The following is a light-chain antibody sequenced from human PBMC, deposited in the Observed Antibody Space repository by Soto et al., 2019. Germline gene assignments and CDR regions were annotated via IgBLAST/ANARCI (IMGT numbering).Light chain of an antibody. J-gene: IGLJ2*01. V-gene: IGLV2-14*01. CDR2: DVS. Sequence: QSVLSQPASVSGSPGQSITISCTGTSSDVGAYNFVSWYQQYPGKAPKLMIYDVSNRPSGVSIRFSGSKSGNTASLTISGLQAEDEAEYFCFSHAGSSTFVVFGGGTKVTVL. CDR1: SSDVGAYNF. CDR3: FSHAGSSTFVV.